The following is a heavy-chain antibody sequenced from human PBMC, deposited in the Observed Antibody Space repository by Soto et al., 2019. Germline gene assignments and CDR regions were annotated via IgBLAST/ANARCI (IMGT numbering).Heavy chain of an antibody. D-gene: IGHD2-21*01. CDR2: ISNRGDT. Sequence: EVQLVESGGGLVQHGGSLRLSCTASGFIVSDTYVNWVRQAPGTGLEWVSVISNRGDTHYADSVRARFSLSRYISVNSVHLPMSILIVDETAVYECARAPRYCRAGRCSSPGDAYDIWGQGTMVTVAS. V-gene: IGHV3-66*01. CDR1: GFIVSDTY. J-gene: IGHJ3*02. CDR3: ARAPRYCRAGRCSSPGDAYDI.